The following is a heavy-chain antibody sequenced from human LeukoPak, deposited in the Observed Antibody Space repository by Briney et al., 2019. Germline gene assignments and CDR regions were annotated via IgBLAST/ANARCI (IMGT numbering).Heavy chain of an antibody. V-gene: IGHV4-59*08. Sequence: SETLSLTCTVSGGSISSDYWSWIRQPPGKGLEWIGYIYYSGSTNYNPSFKSRVTISVDTSKNQLSLKLSSVTAADTAVHYCASSDEGHGAFDIWGQGTMVTVSS. CDR2: IYYSGST. CDR1: GGSISSDY. CDR3: ASSDEGHGAFDI. J-gene: IGHJ3*02.